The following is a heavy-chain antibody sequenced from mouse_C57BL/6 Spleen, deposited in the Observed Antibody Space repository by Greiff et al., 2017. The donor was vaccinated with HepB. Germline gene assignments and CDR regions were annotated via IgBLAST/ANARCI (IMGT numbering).Heavy chain of an antibody. J-gene: IGHJ2*01. CDR2: IYPRSGNT. Sequence: QVQLQQSGAELARPGASVKLSCKASGYTFTSYGISWVKQRTGQGLEWIGEIYPRSGNTYYNEKFKGKATLTADKSSSTAYMELRGLTSEDSAVYVCARWGLRQGGYFDYWGQGTTLTVSS. V-gene: IGHV1-81*01. CDR1: GYTFTSYG. CDR3: ARWGLRQGGYFDY. D-gene: IGHD2-4*01.